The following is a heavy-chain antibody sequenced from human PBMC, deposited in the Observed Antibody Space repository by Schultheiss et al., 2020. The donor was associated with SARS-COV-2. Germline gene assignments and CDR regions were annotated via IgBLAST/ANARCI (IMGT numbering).Heavy chain of an antibody. V-gene: IGHV4-4*02. D-gene: IGHD5-18*01. CDR2: IYHSGST. CDR3: ATRAALVRYYGLDV. Sequence: SETLSLTCTVSGDSISSSNWWSWVRQPPGKGLEWIGEIYHSGSTNYNPSLKSRVTISVDKSKNQFSLKLSSVTAADTAVYYCATRAALVRYYGLDVWGQGTTVTVSS. CDR1: GDSISSSNW. J-gene: IGHJ6*02.